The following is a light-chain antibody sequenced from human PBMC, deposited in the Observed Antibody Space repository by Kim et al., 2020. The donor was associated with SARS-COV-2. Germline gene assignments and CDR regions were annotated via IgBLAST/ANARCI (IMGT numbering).Light chain of an antibody. CDR1: SLRSYY. J-gene: IGLJ7*01. CDR3: NSRDSSGNHWV. V-gene: IGLV3-19*01. CDR2: GKN. Sequence: SSELTQDPAVSVALGQTVRITCKGDSLRSYYASWYQQKQGQAPVIVIYGKNNRPSGIPDRFYGSSSGNSASLTITGAQAEDEADYYCNSRDSSGNHWVFGGGTQLTVL.